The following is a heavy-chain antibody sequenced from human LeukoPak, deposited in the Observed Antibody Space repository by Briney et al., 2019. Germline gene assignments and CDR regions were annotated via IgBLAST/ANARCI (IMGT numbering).Heavy chain of an antibody. CDR1: GDSIRSGNFY. D-gene: IGHD1-26*01. J-gene: IGHJ5*02. Sequence: SQTLSLTCTVSGDSIRSGNFYWTWIGQPAGKGLAWIGRIYTGGNTNYNPSLQSRVAISMDTSKNQFSLNLISVTAADTAVYYCARDPRGIVGANHNWFDPWGQGTLVTVSS. CDR3: ARDPRGIVGANHNWFDP. V-gene: IGHV4-61*02. CDR2: IYTGGNT.